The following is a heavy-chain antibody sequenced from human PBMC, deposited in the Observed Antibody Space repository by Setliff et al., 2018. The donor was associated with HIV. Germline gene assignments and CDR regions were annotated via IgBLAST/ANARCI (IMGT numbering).Heavy chain of an antibody. CDR2: INHRGST. Sequence: SETLSLTCAVYGGSFSDYYWTWIRQSPGKGLEWIGEINHRGSTNYNPSLKSRVTVSVGTSKNQSSLKLGSVTAADTAVYYCARDGGRSGWYFVLGYSDYWGPGTLVTVSS. CDR3: ARDGGRSGWYFVLGYSDY. J-gene: IGHJ4*02. V-gene: IGHV4-34*01. CDR1: GGSFSDYY. D-gene: IGHD6-19*01.